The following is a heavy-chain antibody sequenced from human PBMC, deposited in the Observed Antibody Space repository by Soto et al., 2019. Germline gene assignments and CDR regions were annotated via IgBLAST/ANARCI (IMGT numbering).Heavy chain of an antibody. V-gene: IGHV3-53*04. CDR2: IYSGGST. CDR1: GFTVSSNY. J-gene: IGHJ3*02. CDR3: ASRIKYGDFYPGAFDI. D-gene: IGHD4-17*01. Sequence: EVQLVESGGGLVQPGGSLRLSCAASGFTVSSNYMSWVRQAPGKGLEWVSVIYSGGSTYYADSVKGRFTISRHNSKNTLYLQMNSLRAEDTAVYYCASRIKYGDFYPGAFDIWGQGTMVTVSS.